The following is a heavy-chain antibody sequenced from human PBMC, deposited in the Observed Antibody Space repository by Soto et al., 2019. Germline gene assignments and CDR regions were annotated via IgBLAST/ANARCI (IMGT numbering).Heavy chain of an antibody. CDR1: DGSVNYYH. CDR2: IFYSGST. J-gene: IGHJ4*02. Sequence: SETLSLTCSVSDGSVNYYHWDWIRQSPGKELEWIGSIFYSGSTNYNPSLQSRLTLSVDTSNNQFSLKLTSLTVADTAIYFCARTSSVAWPFDLWGRGTLVTVSS. D-gene: IGHD1-26*01. V-gene: IGHV4-59*02. CDR3: ARTSSVAWPFDL.